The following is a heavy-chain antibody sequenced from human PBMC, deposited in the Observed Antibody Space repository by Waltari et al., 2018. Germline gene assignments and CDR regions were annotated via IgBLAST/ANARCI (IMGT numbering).Heavy chain of an antibody. V-gene: IGHV3-30*18. CDR2: ISYDGSNK. CDR3: AKEGEWELDY. D-gene: IGHD1-26*01. Sequence: QVQLVESGGGVVQPGRSLRLSCAASGFTFSSYGMHWVRQAPGKGLEWVAVISYDGSNKYYADSVKCRFTISRDNSKNTLYLQMNSLRAEDTAVYYCAKEGEWELDYWGQGTLVTVSS. J-gene: IGHJ4*02. CDR1: GFTFSSYG.